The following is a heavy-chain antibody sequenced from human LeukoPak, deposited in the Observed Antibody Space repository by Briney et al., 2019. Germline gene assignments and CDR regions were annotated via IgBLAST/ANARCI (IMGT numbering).Heavy chain of an antibody. J-gene: IGHJ5*02. CDR1: GGSISSGGYY. Sequence: NPSETLSLTCTVSGGSISSGGYYWSWIRQPPGKGLEWIGYIYHSGSTYYNPSLKSRVAISVDTSKNQFSLNLTSVTAADTAVYYCARGGVFPRQFDPWGQGTLVTVSS. V-gene: IGHV4-30-2*02. CDR3: ARGGVFPRQFDP. CDR2: IYHSGST. D-gene: IGHD3-16*01.